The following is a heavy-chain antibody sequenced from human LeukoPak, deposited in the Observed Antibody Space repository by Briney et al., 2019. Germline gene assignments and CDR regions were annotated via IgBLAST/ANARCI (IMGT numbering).Heavy chain of an antibody. CDR1: GFTFSSYG. J-gene: IGHJ6*02. CDR2: ISYDGNNQ. V-gene: IGHV3-30*18. D-gene: IGHD3-10*01. CDR3: AKRDYFGSVDSYYAMDV. Sequence: RRSLRLSCAASGFTFSSYGMHWVRQAPGKGLEWVAVISYDGNNQYYGDSVKGRFTISRDNSKNTLYLQMNSLGAEDTAVYYCAKRDYFGSVDSYYAMDVWGQGTTVTVSS.